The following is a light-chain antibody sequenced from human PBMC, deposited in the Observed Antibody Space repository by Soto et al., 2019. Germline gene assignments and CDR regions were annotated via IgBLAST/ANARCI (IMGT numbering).Light chain of an antibody. CDR1: QSVSSSY. Sequence: EIGLTQAPGTLSLSPGERATLSCRASQSVSSSYLAWYQQKPGQAPRLLIYGPSIRATGIPDRFSGSGSGTDFSLTISRLEPEDFAVDYCQQYGSSPHTFGQGTKLQIK. J-gene: IGKJ2*01. CDR2: GPS. CDR3: QQYGSSPHT. V-gene: IGKV3-20*01.